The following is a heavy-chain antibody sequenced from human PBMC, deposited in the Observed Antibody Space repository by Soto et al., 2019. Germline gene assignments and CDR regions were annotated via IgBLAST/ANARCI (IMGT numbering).Heavy chain of an antibody. V-gene: IGHV3-30*18. CDR2: ISYDGSNK. Sequence: GGSLRLSCAASGFTFSSYGMHWVRQAPGKGLEWVAVISYDGSNKYYADSVKGRFTISRDNSKNTLYLQMNSLRAEDTAVYYCAKDYRRITMVRVFDPWGQGTLVTVSS. CDR3: AKDYRRITMVRVFDP. CDR1: GFTFSSYG. D-gene: IGHD3-10*01. J-gene: IGHJ5*02.